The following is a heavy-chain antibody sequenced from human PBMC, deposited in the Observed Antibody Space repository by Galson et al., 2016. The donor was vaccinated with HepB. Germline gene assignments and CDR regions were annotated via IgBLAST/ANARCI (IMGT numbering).Heavy chain of an antibody. J-gene: IGHJ3*02. CDR2: TYYRSKWYK. CDR1: GDSVSTDSAA. Sequence: GDSVSTDSAAWNWIRQSPSRGLEWLGRTYYRSKWYKDYAVSVRSRITIDPDTSKNEFSLHLNSVTSEDTAVYFCARDPGVYSYGLDTFDIWGQGTMVTVSS. D-gene: IGHD5-18*01. V-gene: IGHV6-1*01. CDR3: ARDPGVYSYGLDTFDI.